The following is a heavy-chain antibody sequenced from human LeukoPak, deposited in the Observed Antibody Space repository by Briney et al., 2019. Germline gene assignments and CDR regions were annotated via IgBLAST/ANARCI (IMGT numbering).Heavy chain of an antibody. CDR2: IYHSGST. D-gene: IGHD2-2*01. J-gene: IGHJ5*02. CDR1: GFTFAGHT. Sequence: LRLSCAASGFTFAGHTMTWLRQAPGKGLEWIGSIYHSGSTYYNPSLKSRVTISVDTSKNQFSLKLSSVTAADTAVYYCARTAVLPNDNWFDPWGQGTLVTVSS. V-gene: IGHV4-38-2*01. CDR3: ARTAVLPNDNWFDP.